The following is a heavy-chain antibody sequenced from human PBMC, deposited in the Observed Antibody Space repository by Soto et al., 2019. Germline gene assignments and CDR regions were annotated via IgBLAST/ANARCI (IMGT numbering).Heavy chain of an antibody. V-gene: IGHV4-31*03. D-gene: IGHD6-25*01. CDR3: ARQVSSAWPPYYYDMDV. J-gene: IGHJ6*02. Sequence: TLSLTCTVSVGSISSGGYYWSWIRQHPGKGLEWIGYIYYSGTTYYNPSLKSRVTISVDTSKNQVSLKLSSVTAADTAMYFCARQVSSAWPPYYYDMDVWGQGTTVTVSS. CDR2: IYYSGTT. CDR1: VGSISSGGYY.